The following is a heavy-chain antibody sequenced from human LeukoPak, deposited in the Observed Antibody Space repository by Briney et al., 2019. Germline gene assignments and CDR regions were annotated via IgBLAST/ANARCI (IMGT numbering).Heavy chain of an antibody. D-gene: IGHD6-13*01. CDR2: INHSGST. CDR3: ARGLLAAAS. J-gene: IGHJ4*02. CDR1: GGSFSGYY. V-gene: IGHV4-34*01. Sequence: SETLSLTCAVYGGSFSGYYWSWIRQPPGKGLEWIGEINHSGSTNYNPSLKSRVTISVDTSKNQSSLKLSSVTAADTAVYYCARGLLAAASWGQGTLVTVSS.